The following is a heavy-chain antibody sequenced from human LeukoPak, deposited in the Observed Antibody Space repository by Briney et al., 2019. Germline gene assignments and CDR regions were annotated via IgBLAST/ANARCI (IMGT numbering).Heavy chain of an antibody. J-gene: IGHJ4*02. CDR2: IYSGGST. Sequence: GGSLRLSCAASGFTVSNNYMSWVRQAPGKGLEWVSVIYSGGSTYYADSVKGRFTISRDNSKNTLFLQMNSLRAEDTAIYYCATGYFDWLFDYWGQGALVAVSS. CDR1: GFTVSNNY. D-gene: IGHD3-9*01. V-gene: IGHV3-53*01. CDR3: ATGYFDWLFDY.